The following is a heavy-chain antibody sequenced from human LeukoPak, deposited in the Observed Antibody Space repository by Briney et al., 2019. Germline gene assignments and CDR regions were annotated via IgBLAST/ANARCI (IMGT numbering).Heavy chain of an antibody. CDR2: INHSGST. CDR1: GGSFSGYY. J-gene: IGHJ4*02. Sequence: PSETLSLTCAVHGGSFSGYYWSWIRQPPGKGLEWIGAINHSGSTNYNPSLKSRVTISVDTSKNQFSLKLSSVTAADTAVYYCARGPHTGVNYYDSSGYYYWGQGTLVTVSS. V-gene: IGHV4-34*01. D-gene: IGHD3-22*01. CDR3: ARGPHTGVNYYDSSGYYY.